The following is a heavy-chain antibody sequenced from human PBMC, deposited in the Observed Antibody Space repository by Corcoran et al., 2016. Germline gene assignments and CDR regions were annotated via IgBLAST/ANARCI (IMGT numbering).Heavy chain of an antibody. CDR2: INHSGST. CDR1: GGSFSGYY. V-gene: IGHV4-34*01. CDR3: ARGRGYRLFCGLLIS. Sequence: QVQLQQGGAGLLKPSETLSLTCAVYGGSFSGYYWSWIRQPPGKGREWIGEINHSGSTNYNPYLKSRVTISVETSKNQFSLKLSSVTAADTAVFYFARGRGYRLFCGLLISWGQGTLVTVSS. J-gene: IGHJ5*02. D-gene: IGHD5-18*01.